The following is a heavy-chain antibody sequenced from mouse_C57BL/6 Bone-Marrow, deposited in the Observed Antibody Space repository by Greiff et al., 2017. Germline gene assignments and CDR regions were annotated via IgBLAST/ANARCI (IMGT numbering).Heavy chain of an antibody. CDR2: IYPRSGNT. CDR1: GYTFTSYG. V-gene: IGHV1-81*01. D-gene: IGHD1-1*01. CDR3: ARFPIYYYGSAWFAY. J-gene: IGHJ3*01. Sequence: VKLQQSGAELARPGASVKLSCKASGYTFTSYGISWVKQRTGQGLEWIGEIYPRSGNTYYNEKFKGKATLTADKSSSTAYMELRSLTSEDSAVYFCARFPIYYYGSAWFAYWGQGTLVTVSA.